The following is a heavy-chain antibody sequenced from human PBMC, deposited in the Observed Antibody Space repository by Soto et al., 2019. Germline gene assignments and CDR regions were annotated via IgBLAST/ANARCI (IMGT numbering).Heavy chain of an antibody. Sequence: QVQLVQSGAEVKKPGASVKVSCKASGYTFTSYAMHWVRQAPGQRLEWMGWINAGNGNTKYSQKFQGRVTITRDTSASTAYMELSSLRAEDTAVYYCARDSSDIVLVPAADDYWGQGTLVTVSS. D-gene: IGHD2-2*01. V-gene: IGHV1-3*01. J-gene: IGHJ4*02. CDR2: INAGNGNT. CDR3: ARDSSDIVLVPAADDY. CDR1: GYTFTSYA.